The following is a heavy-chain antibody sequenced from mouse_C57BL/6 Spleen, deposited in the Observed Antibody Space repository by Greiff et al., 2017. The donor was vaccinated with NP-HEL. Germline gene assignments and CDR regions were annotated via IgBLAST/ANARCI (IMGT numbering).Heavy chain of an antibody. CDR3: ARSVITTVEGYYFDY. CDR1: GYTFTSYW. J-gene: IGHJ2*01. CDR2: IHPNSGST. D-gene: IGHD1-1*01. Sequence: QVQLQQPGAELVKPGASVKLSCKASGYTFTSYWMHWVKQRPGQGLEWIGMIHPNSGSTNYNEKFKSKATLTVDKSSSTAYMQLSSLTSEDSAVYYCARSVITTVEGYYFDYWGQGTTLTVSS. V-gene: IGHV1-64*01.